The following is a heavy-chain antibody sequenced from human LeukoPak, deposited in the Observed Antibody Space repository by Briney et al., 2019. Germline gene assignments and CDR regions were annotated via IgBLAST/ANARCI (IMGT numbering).Heavy chain of an antibody. CDR2: IYHTGST. J-gene: IGHJ4*02. D-gene: IGHD3-22*01. CDR1: GGSISSGLYS. Sequence: SETLSLTCDVSGGSISSGLYSWSWIRQPLGKGLGWIGYIYHTGSTYYNPSLKSRVTISVDTSKNQCALRLSSVTAADTAVYYCVTYYFDSSGPKKNYWGQGTLVTVSS. CDR3: VTYYFDSSGPKKNY. V-gene: IGHV4-30-2*01.